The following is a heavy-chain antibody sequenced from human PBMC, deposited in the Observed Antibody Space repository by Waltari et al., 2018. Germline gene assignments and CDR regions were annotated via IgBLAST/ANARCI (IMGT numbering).Heavy chain of an antibody. D-gene: IGHD4-17*01. V-gene: IGHV1-2*06. J-gene: IGHJ4*02. CDR1: GYTFTGYY. Sequence: QVHLVQSGAEVKKPGASVKVSCKASGYTFTGYYLQGVRRAPGQGLEWMGRINPNSGDTNYAQKFQGRVTLTRDTSINTAYMELSSLKSDDTAVYYCARDLGSDYGDRDYWGQGTLVTVPS. CDR3: ARDLGSDYGDRDY. CDR2: INPNSGDT.